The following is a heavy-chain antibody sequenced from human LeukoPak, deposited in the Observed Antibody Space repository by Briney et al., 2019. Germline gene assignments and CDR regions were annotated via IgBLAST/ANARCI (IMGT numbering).Heavy chain of an antibody. Sequence: SETLSLTCTVSGGSISSYYWSWIRQPAGKGLEWIGRIYTSGSTNYNPSLKSRVPMSVDTSKNQFSLKLSSVTAADTAVYYCARDAPYDSSGYYYYYYYYYMDVWGKGTTVTVSS. J-gene: IGHJ6*03. CDR3: ARDAPYDSSGYYYYYYYYYMDV. V-gene: IGHV4-4*07. D-gene: IGHD3-22*01. CDR2: IYTSGST. CDR1: GGSISSYY.